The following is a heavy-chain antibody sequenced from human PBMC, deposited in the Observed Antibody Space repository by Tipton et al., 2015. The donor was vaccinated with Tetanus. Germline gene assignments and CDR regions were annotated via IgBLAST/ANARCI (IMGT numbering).Heavy chain of an antibody. CDR1: GASISSYY. V-gene: IGHV4-4*07. CDR3: ARDDYYDGRGLYYYGLDV. Sequence: LRLSCTVSGASISSYYWSWIRQPAGKGLEWIGRVYNSGSTDYNPSLKSRLAMSLDTSKNQFSLKLSSVTAADTAVYYCARDDYYDGRGLYYYGLDVWGQGTTVTVSS. D-gene: IGHD3-22*01. CDR2: VYNSGST. J-gene: IGHJ6*02.